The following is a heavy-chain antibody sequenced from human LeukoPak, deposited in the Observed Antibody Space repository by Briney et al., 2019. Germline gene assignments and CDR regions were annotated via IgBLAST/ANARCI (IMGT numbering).Heavy chain of an antibody. CDR3: ASREYSSPADYYYYMDV. Sequence: SETLSLTCTVSGGSNYWSWIRQPPGKGLEWIAYIHYSGSPHYNPSLKSRVTISIDTSKNQLSLKLNSVTAADTAVYYCASREYSSPADYYYYMDVWGKGTTVTVSS. CDR2: IHYSGSP. D-gene: IGHD6-6*01. V-gene: IGHV4-59*08. CDR1: GGSNY. J-gene: IGHJ6*03.